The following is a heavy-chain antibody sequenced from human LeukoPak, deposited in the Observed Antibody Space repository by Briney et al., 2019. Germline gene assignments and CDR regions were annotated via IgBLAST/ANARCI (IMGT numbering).Heavy chain of an antibody. CDR1: GFTFSSYG. J-gene: IGHJ6*03. V-gene: IGHV3-30*02. D-gene: IGHD1-26*01. CDR2: IRYDGSNK. Sequence: GVSLRLSCAASGFTFSSYGMHWVRQAPGKGLEWVAFIRYDGSNKYYADSVKGRFTISRDNSKNTLYLQMNSLRAEDTAVYYCAKDGLSGSYNYYYMDVWGKGTTVTVSS. CDR3: AKDGLSGSYNYYYMDV.